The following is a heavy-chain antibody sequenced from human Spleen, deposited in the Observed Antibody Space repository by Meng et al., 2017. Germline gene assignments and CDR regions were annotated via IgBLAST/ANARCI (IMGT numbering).Heavy chain of an antibody. D-gene: IGHD1-26*01. J-gene: IGHJ4*02. Sequence: GGSLRLSCAASGFSFSNNWMSWVRQAPGKGLEWVANIKKDGSEKYYVDSVKGRFTISRDNAKSSLYLQMNSRGAEDTALYYWARGDDSGIIGAIDYWGQGTLVTVSS. CDR3: ARGDDSGIIGAIDY. CDR1: GFSFSNNW. CDR2: IKKDGSEK. V-gene: IGHV3-7*03.